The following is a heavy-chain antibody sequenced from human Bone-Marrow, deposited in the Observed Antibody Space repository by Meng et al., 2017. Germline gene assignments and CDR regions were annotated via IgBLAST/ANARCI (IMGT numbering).Heavy chain of an antibody. CDR1: GFTFSSYW. Sequence: EGSLRLSCAASGFTFSSYWMHWVRQAPGKGLVWVSRINTDGSSTRYADSVKGRFSISRDNAKNTLYLQMNSLRDEDTAVYYCSRDIAVDGWDQLGYWGQGTLVTVSS. V-gene: IGHV3-74*01. D-gene: IGHD6-19*01. J-gene: IGHJ4*02. CDR3: SRDIAVDGWDQLGY. CDR2: INTDGSST.